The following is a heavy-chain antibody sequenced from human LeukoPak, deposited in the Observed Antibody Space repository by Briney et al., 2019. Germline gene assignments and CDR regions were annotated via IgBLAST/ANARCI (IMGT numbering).Heavy chain of an antibody. D-gene: IGHD4-17*01. V-gene: IGHV1-69*05. CDR2: IIPIFGTA. CDR1: GGTFSSYA. J-gene: IGHJ4*02. CDR3: ARGNGDYYFDY. Sequence: SVKVSCKASGGTFSSYAISWVRQAPGQGLEWMGRIIPIFGTASYAQKFQGRVTITRNTSISTAYMELSSLRSEDTAVYYCARGNGDYYFDYWGQGTLVTVSS.